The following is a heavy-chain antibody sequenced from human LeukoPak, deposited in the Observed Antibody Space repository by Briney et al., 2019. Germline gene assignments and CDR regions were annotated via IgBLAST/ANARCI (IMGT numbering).Heavy chain of an antibody. V-gene: IGHV4-39*01. J-gene: IGHJ4*02. CDR3: ASQDSSGDYGYFDY. CDR1: GGYISRSSYY. CDR2: IYYSGST. D-gene: IGHD3-22*01. Sequence: PSETLSLTCTVSGGYISRSSYYWGWIRQPPGKGLEWIGSIYYSGSTYNNPSLRSRVTISVDTSRNQFSLKLCSVTAADMAVYYCASQDSSGDYGYFDYWGQGTLVTVSS.